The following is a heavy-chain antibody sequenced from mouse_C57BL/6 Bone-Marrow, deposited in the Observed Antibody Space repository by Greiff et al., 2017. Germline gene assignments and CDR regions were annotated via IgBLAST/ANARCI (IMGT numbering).Heavy chain of an antibody. CDR3: AREDYYGSCFAY. Sequence: QVQLQQPGAELVKPGASVKLSCKASGYTFTSYWMHWVKQRPGQGLEWIGMIHPNSGSTNYNEKFKSKAKLAVDKSSSTAYMQLSSLTSEDSAVYYCAREDYYGSCFAYWGQGTLVTVSA. CDR1: GYTFTSYW. J-gene: IGHJ3*01. D-gene: IGHD1-1*01. CDR2: IHPNSGST. V-gene: IGHV1-64*01.